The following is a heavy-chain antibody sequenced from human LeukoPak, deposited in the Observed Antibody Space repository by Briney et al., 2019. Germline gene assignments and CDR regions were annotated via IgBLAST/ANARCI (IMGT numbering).Heavy chain of an antibody. D-gene: IGHD4-17*01. CDR2: INTNTGNP. J-gene: IGHJ6*02. CDR3: ARIGGDYGDYQYYYYGMDV. Sequence: GASGKVSCKASGYTFTSYAMNWVRQAPGQGLEWMGWINTNTGNPTYAQGFTGRFVFSLDTSVSTAYLQISSLKAEDTAVYYCARIGGDYGDYQYYYYGMDVWGQGTTVTVSS. V-gene: IGHV7-4-1*02. CDR1: GYTFTSYA.